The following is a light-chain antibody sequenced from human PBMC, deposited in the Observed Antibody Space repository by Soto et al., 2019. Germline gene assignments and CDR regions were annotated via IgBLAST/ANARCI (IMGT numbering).Light chain of an antibody. J-gene: IGKJ5*01. V-gene: IGKV3D-20*02. Sequence: EIVLTQSPGTLSLSPGERAALSCRASQSVSSSYLAWYQQKPGQAPRLLIHGASSRATGIPARFSGSGSGTDFTLTISSLEPEDFAVYYCQQRSNWPPTFGQGTRLEI. CDR3: QQRSNWPPT. CDR1: QSVSSSY. CDR2: GAS.